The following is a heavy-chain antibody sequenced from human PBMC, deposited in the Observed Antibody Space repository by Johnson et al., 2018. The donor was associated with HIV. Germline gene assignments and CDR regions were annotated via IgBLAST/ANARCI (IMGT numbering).Heavy chain of an antibody. Sequence: QMLLVESGGGLVNPGGSLRLSCAASGFTFSDYYMSWIRQAPGKGLEWVSYITSTGATVHYADSVKGRFTISRDNAKNSLYLQMNSLRAEDTAGYYCARDDGGGGDAFDIWGQGTMVTVSS. D-gene: IGHD2-15*01. CDR2: ITSTGATV. CDR1: GFTFSDYY. J-gene: IGHJ3*02. CDR3: ARDDGGGGDAFDI. V-gene: IGHV3-11*04.